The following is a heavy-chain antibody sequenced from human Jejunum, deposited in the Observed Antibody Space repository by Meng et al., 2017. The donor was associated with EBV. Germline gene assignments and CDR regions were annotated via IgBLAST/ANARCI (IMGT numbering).Heavy chain of an antibody. D-gene: IGHD3-16*02. V-gene: IGHV1-69*06. Sequence: QLRRVEAGAGGKKPGASVKAAWKASRGTCSNYAFSWVRQAPGQGLEWMGGVIPIFATANYAQRFQGRVTITADKSTSTAYMELRSLRSEDTAVYYCARSSGGVVADYFDYWGQGTLVTVSS. CDR2: VIPIFATA. J-gene: IGHJ4*02. CDR1: RGTCSNYA. CDR3: ARSSGGVVADYFDY.